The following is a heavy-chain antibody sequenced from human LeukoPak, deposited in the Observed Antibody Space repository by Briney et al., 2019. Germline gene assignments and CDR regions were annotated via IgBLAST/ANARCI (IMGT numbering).Heavy chain of an antibody. CDR3: ARTSYDFWSGYYSDAFDI. CDR1: GYSISSSNW. D-gene: IGHD3-3*01. J-gene: IGHJ3*02. Sequence: SETLSLTCAVSGYSISSSNWWVWIRQPPGKGLEWIGYIYYSGSTYYNPSLKSRVTMSVDTSKNQFSLKLSSVTAVDTAVYYCARTSYDFWSGYYSDAFDIWGQGTMVTVSS. V-gene: IGHV4-28*01. CDR2: IYYSGST.